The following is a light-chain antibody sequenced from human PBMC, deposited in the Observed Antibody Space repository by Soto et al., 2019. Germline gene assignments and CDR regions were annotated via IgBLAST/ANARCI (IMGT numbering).Light chain of an antibody. J-gene: IGKJ5*01. CDR2: AAS. Sequence: DIQMTQAPSILSASLGDRVTITCRASQSISTWLAWFQQKAGKAPKLLIYAASTLESGVPLRFSGSGSGTDFTLTISSLQPEDFATYYCQQSYSTPITFGQGTRLEI. CDR3: QQSYSTPIT. V-gene: IGKV1-39*01. CDR1: QSISTW.